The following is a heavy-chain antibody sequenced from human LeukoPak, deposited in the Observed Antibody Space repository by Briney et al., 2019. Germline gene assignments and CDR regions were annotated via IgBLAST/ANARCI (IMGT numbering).Heavy chain of an antibody. J-gene: IGHJ4*02. V-gene: IGHV3-23*01. Sequence: PGGSLRLSCAASGFTFSNYVMTWVRQAPGKGLEWVSSIGGSGGSTYYADSVKGRFTISRDNSKDTLYLQMNSLRAEDTAVYYCAKGQWVPRYYFDYWGQGTLVTVSS. CDR3: AKGQWVPRYYFDY. CDR1: GFTFSNYV. CDR2: IGGSGGST. D-gene: IGHD1-26*01.